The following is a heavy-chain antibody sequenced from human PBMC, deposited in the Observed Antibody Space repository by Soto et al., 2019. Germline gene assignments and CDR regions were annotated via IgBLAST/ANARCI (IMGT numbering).Heavy chain of an antibody. V-gene: IGHV3-33*01. CDR2: IWYDGSNK. Sequence: QVQLVESGGGVVQPGRSLRLSCAASGFTFSSYGMHWVRQAPGKGLEWVAVIWYDGSNKYYADSVKGRFTISRDNSKNRLYLQMNSLRAEDTAVYYCARDKLLGSTVGYYFDCWGQGTLVTVSS. CDR1: GFTFSSYG. D-gene: IGHD2-15*01. J-gene: IGHJ4*02. CDR3: ARDKLLGSTVGYYFDC.